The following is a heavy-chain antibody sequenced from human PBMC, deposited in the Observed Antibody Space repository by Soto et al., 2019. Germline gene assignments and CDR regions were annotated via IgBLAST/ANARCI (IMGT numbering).Heavy chain of an antibody. D-gene: IGHD5-12*01. J-gene: IGHJ5*02. V-gene: IGHV4-34*01. CDR2: INHGGST. Sequence: QVHLQQWGAGLLKPSETLSLTCAVYGESFIGYYWTWIRQSPGKGLEWIGEINHGGSTNYNPSLKSRVTISIDTSTNQFSLKLTSVTAADTSVYYCARTDIVTTNGFDPWGQGTLVTVSS. CDR1: GESFIGYY. CDR3: ARTDIVTTNGFDP.